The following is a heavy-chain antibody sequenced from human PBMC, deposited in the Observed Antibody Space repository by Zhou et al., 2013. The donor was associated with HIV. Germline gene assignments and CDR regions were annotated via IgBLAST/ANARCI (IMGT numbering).Heavy chain of an antibody. CDR2: IIPVLGTA. CDR1: GGTFSSYA. J-gene: IGHJ6*03. D-gene: IGHD2-21*01. Sequence: QVQLVQSGAEVKKPGSSVKVSCKASGGTFSSYAISWVRQAPGQGLEWMGRIIPVLGTANYAQMFQGRVTITTDESTSTAYMELSSLRSEDTAVYYCARDCGAIEGYYYYMDVWGKGTTVTVSS. V-gene: IGHV1-69*11. CDR3: ARDCGAIEGYYYYMDV.